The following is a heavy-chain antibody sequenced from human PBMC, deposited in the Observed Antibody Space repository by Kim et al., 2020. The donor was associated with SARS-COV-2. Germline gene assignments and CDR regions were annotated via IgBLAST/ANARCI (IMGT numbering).Heavy chain of an antibody. V-gene: IGHV3-9*01. CDR3: AKDRYPDYGDYVNNWFDP. Sequence: GGSLRLSCAASGFTFDDYAMHWVRQAPGKGLEWVSGISWNSGSIGYADSVKGRFTISRDNAKNSLYLQMNSLRAEDTALYYCAKDRYPDYGDYVNNWFDPWGQGTLVTVSS. J-gene: IGHJ5*02. CDR1: GFTFDDYA. CDR2: ISWNSGSI. D-gene: IGHD4-17*01.